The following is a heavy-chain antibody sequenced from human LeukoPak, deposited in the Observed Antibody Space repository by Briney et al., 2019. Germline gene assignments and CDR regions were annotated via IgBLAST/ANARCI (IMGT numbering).Heavy chain of an antibody. J-gene: IGHJ4*02. D-gene: IGHD1-26*01. V-gene: IGHV4-34*01. CDR1: GGSFSGYY. CDR2: INHSGST. Sequence: SETLSLTSAVYGGSFSGYYWSWIRQPPGKGLEWIGEINHSGSTNYNPSLKSRVTISVDTSKNQFSLKLSSVTAADTAVYYCARPRGYYAKGYFDYWGQGTLVTVSS. CDR3: ARPRGYYAKGYFDY.